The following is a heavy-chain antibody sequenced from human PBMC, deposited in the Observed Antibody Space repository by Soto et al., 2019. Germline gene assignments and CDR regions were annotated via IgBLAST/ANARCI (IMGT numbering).Heavy chain of an antibody. CDR3: ARDSGTYYRDYDGLVS. CDR2: ISSSSSTI. V-gene: IGHV3-48*01. J-gene: IGHJ5*02. Sequence: EVQLVESGGGLVQPGGSLRLSCAASGFTFSSYSMNWVRQAPGKGLEWVSYISSSSSTIYYADSVKGRFTISRDNAKNSLYLQMNSLRAEDTAVYYCARDSGTYYRDYDGLVSWGQGTLVTVSS. D-gene: IGHD4-17*01. CDR1: GFTFSSYS.